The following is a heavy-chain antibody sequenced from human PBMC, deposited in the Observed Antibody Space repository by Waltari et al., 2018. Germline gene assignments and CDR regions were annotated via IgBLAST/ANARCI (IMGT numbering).Heavy chain of an antibody. CDR2: IYKNGDT. Sequence: QVQLQESGPGLVKPSQTLSLTCPVPGGSISRGRSYWNWIRQPAGKGLEWVGRIYKNGDTTYNPSLKSRVTLSLDTSKNQFSLELTSMTAADTATYYCAREVVPAALGFGDFDYWGRGTLVTVSS. J-gene: IGHJ4*02. CDR1: GGSISRGRSY. D-gene: IGHD2-2*01. V-gene: IGHV4-61*02. CDR3: AREVVPAALGFGDFDY.